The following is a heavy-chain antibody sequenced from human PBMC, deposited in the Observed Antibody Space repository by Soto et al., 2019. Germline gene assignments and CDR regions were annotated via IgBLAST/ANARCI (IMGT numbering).Heavy chain of an antibody. J-gene: IGHJ4*02. CDR2: IWDDGRRK. CDR3: ATWQGSLNFHY. Sequence: PGGSLRLSCAAPGCTLSLYGMHWVRQAPGKGLEWVAAIWDDGRRKDYADSVKDRLFISRDNSKNTLYLQLDSLKPEDTAVYYCATWQGSLNFHYWGQGTLVTVSS. CDR1: GCTLSLYG. V-gene: IGHV3-33*01.